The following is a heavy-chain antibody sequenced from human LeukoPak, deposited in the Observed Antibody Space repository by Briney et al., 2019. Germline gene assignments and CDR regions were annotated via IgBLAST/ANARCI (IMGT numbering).Heavy chain of an antibody. CDR1: GGSISSSIYL. J-gene: IGHJ4*02. D-gene: IGHD3-10*01. CDR3: ARAGRDSGTYYTFFDY. V-gene: IGHV4-39*07. CDR2: ISYSGTT. Sequence: SETLSLTCTVSGGSISSSIYLWSLIRQPPGEGLDWIGSISYSGTTYYNPSLKSRVTVSVDTSKNQFSLKLSSVTAADTAVYYCARAGRDSGTYYTFFDYWGQGTLVTVSS.